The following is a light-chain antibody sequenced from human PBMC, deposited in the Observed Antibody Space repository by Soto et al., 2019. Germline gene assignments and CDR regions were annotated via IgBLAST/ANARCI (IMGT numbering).Light chain of an antibody. CDR1: RSNIGAGYD. CDR2: GNS. Sequence: QSVLTQPPSVSGAPGHRVTSSCTGSRSNIGAGYDVQWYQQLPGTPPKLLIYGNSNRPSGVPDRVSSSKSGTSASLAITGRRAQDEDEYHCQSYGSSLSGVVFGGGTKVTVL. CDR3: QSYGSSLSGVV. J-gene: IGLJ2*01. V-gene: IGLV1-40*01.